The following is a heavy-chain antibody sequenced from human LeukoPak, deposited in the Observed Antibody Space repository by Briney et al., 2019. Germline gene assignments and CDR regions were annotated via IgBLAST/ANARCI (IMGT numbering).Heavy chain of an antibody. D-gene: IGHD3-3*01. CDR2: MNPNSGNT. CDR1: GYTFTSYD. J-gene: IGHJ6*03. CDR3: AKGSWSGNYYYYYMDV. Sequence: ASVKVSCKASGYTFTSYDINWVRQATGQGLEWMGWMNPNSGNTGYAQKFQGRVTMTRNTSISTAYMELSNLRSEDTAVYYCAKGSWSGNYYYYYMDVWGKGTTVTVSS. V-gene: IGHV1-8*01.